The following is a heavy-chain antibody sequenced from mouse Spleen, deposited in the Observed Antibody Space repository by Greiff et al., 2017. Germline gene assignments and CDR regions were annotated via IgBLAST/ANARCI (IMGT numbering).Heavy chain of an antibody. D-gene: IGHD4-1*02. V-gene: IGHV5-15*04. CDR1: GFTFSDYG. CDR2: ISNLAYSI. J-gene: IGHJ2*01. CDR3: ARRATGIYFDY. Sequence: EVKVEESGGGLVKPGGSLKLSCAASGFTFSDYGMAWVRQAPGKGPEWVAFISNLAYSIYYADTVTGRFTISRENAKNTLYLEMSSLRSEDTAMYYCARRATGIYFDYWGQGTTLTVSS.